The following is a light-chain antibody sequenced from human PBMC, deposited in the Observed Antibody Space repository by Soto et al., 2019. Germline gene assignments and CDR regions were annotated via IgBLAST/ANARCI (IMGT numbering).Light chain of an antibody. J-gene: IGLJ1*01. CDR2: EVN. Sequence: QSALTQPAAVSGSPGESITISCTGTTSDIGTYNYVSWFQQYSGKAPKLLIYEVNNWPSGVSNRFSGSKSGNSASLTISGLQAEDEADYYCNSMTISSTSRYVFGTGTKVTVL. CDR3: NSMTISSTSRYV. V-gene: IGLV2-14*01. CDR1: TSDIGTYNY.